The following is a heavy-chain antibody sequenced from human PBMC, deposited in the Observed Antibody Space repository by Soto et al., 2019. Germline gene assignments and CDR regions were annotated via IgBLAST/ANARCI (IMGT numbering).Heavy chain of an antibody. Sequence: SETLSLTCTVSGGSISSGGYYWSWIRQHPGKGLEWIGYFYYSGGTYYNPSLKSRVTISVDRSKNQFSLKLSSVTAADTAVYYCARDKITGLFDYWGQGTLVTVSS. J-gene: IGHJ4*02. V-gene: IGHV4-31*03. D-gene: IGHD2-8*02. CDR3: ARDKITGLFDY. CDR2: FYYSGGT. CDR1: GGSISSGGYY.